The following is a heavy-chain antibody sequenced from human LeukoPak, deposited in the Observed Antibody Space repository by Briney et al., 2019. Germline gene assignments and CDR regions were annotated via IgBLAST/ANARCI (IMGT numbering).Heavy chain of an antibody. CDR2: IYTSGST. J-gene: IGHJ1*01. D-gene: IGHD6-6*01. Sequence: SETLSLTCTVSGGSISSGSYYWSWIRQPAGKGLEWIGRIYTSGSTNYNPSLKSRVTISVDTSKNQFSLKLSSVTAADTAVYYCARGRKPSSIAARQEYFQHWGQGTLVTVSS. CDR1: GGSISSGSYY. V-gene: IGHV4-61*02. CDR3: ARGRKPSSIAARQEYFQH.